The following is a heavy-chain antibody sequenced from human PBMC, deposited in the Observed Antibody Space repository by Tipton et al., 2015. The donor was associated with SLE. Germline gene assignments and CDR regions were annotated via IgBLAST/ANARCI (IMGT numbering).Heavy chain of an antibody. D-gene: IGHD5-18*01. CDR1: GFTISSSSYT. Sequence: TLSLTCTVSGFTISSSSYTWGWIRQPPGKGLEWIGTIHYSGTTYYNPSLRSRVTISVDTSKNQFSLKLNSVTAADTAVYYCARIHRGYWGQGTLVTVSS. CDR2: IHYSGTT. CDR3: ARIHRGY. J-gene: IGHJ4*02. V-gene: IGHV4-39*01.